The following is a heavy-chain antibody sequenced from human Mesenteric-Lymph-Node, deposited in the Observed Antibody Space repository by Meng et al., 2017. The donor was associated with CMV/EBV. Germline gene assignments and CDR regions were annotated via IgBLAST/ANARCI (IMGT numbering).Heavy chain of an antibody. CDR1: GGTFSSYA. V-gene: IGHV1-69*05. Sequence: SVKVSCKASGGTFSSYAISWVRQAPGQGLEWMGGIIPMFGTANYAQKFQGRVTITTDESTSTAYMELSSLRSEDTAVYYCARDCSTASCYDFYYYGMDVWSQGTTVTVSS. CDR2: IIPMFGTA. J-gene: IGHJ6*02. CDR3: ARDCSTASCYDFYYYGMDV. D-gene: IGHD2-2*01.